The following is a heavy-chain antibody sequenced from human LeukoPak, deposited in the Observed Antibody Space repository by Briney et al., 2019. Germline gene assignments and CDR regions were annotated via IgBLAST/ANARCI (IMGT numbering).Heavy chain of an antibody. CDR2: IYYSGST. J-gene: IGHJ5*02. Sequence: SETLSLTCTVSGGSISSSSYYWGWIRQPPGKGLEWIVSIYYSGSTYYNPSLKSRVTISVDTSKNQFSLKLSSVTAADTAVYYCARAAYCGGDCYFNWFDPWGQGTLVTVSS. D-gene: IGHD2-21*02. CDR3: ARAAYCGGDCYFNWFDP. CDR1: GGSISSSSYY. V-gene: IGHV4-39*07.